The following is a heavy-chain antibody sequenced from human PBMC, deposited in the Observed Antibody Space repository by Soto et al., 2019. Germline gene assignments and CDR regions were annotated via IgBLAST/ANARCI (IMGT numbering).Heavy chain of an antibody. J-gene: IGHJ4*02. Sequence: PGRCLRLACAPAGFTFSTYSISWVSQAQGEGREWVSAISASSSTTYYADSVKGRFAISRDNSKNALHLTRDSLRADDTAVYYCAKPGYAGSYGDSRGRDKYYTDYWGQGTLVTVSS. V-gene: IGHV3-23*01. CDR1: GFTFSTYS. CDR2: ISASSSTT. D-gene: IGHD4-17*01. CDR3: AKPGYAGSYGDSRGRDKYYTDY.